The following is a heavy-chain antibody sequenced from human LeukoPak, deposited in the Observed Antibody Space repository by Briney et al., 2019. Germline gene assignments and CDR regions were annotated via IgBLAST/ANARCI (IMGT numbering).Heavy chain of an antibody. J-gene: IGHJ6*03. CDR3: ARVVATKDYYYYYYMDV. D-gene: IGHD5-12*01. V-gene: IGHV4-4*07. Sequence: YTSGSTNYNPSLKSRVTMSVDTSKNQCSLKLSSVTAADTAVYYCARVVATKDYYYYYYMDVWGKGTTVTVSS. CDR2: YTSGST.